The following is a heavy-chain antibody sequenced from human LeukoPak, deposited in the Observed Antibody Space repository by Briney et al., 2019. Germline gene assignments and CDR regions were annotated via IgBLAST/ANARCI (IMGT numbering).Heavy chain of an antibody. CDR3: AKDRTMAADGTYFDY. Sequence: RGSLRLSCAASGFTFSSFGMHWVRQAPGKGLEWISFIRYDGSNKYYTDSVKGRFTISRDNSQNTLYLQMNSLRTEDTALHFCAKDRTMAADGTYFDYWGQGTLVTVSS. CDR1: GFTFSSFG. V-gene: IGHV3-30*02. J-gene: IGHJ4*02. CDR2: IRYDGSNK. D-gene: IGHD6-13*01.